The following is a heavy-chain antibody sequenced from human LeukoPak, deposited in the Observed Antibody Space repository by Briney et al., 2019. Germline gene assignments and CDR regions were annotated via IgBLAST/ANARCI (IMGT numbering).Heavy chain of an antibody. CDR2: ISSSGSTI. CDR3: ARDRLVGATSVWFDP. J-gene: IGHJ5*02. D-gene: IGHD1-26*01. V-gene: IGHV3-48*03. CDR1: GFTFSSYE. Sequence: GGSLRLSCAASGFTFSSYEMNWVRQAPGKGLEWVSYISSSGSTIYYADSVKGRFTISRDNAKNSLYLQMNSLRAEDTAVYYCARDRLVGATSVWFDPWGQGTLVTVSS.